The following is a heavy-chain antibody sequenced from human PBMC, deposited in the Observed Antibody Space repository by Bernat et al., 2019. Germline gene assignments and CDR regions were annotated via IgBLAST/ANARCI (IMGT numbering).Heavy chain of an antibody. CDR2: IYSGGST. J-gene: IGHJ4*02. V-gene: IGHV3-66*01. Sequence: EVQLVESGGGLVQPGGSLRLSCVASGFTVSSNYMSWVRQAPGKGLEWVSVIYSGGSTYYADSVKGRFTISRDNSKNTLYLQMNSLRAEDTAVYYCARVLPYSSGWYLDYWGQGTLVTVSS. CDR1: GFTVSSNY. CDR3: ARVLPYSSGWYLDY. D-gene: IGHD6-19*01.